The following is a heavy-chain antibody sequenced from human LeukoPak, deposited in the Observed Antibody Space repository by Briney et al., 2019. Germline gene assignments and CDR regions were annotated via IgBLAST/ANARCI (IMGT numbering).Heavy chain of an antibody. D-gene: IGHD2-15*01. CDR3: ARRYCSGGSCYIWWFDP. J-gene: IGHJ5*02. V-gene: IGHV3-30*02. CDR1: GFTFSSYG. Sequence: GGSLRLSCAASGFTFSSYGMHWVRQAPGKGLEWVAFIRYDGSNKYYADSVKGRFTISRDNSKNTLYLQMNSLRAEDTAVYYCARRYCSGGSCYIWWFDPWGQGTLVTVSS. CDR2: IRYDGSNK.